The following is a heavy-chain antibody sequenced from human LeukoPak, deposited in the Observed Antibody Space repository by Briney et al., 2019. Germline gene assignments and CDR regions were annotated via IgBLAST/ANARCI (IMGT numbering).Heavy chain of an antibody. CDR1: GFTFSTYW. CDR3: ARISRITVFGVDYYGMDV. CDR2: INQDGSVK. J-gene: IGHJ6*02. V-gene: IGHV3-7*03. Sequence: GGSLRLSCAASGFTFSTYWMNWVRQAPGKGLEWVANINQDGSVKYYVDSVKGRFTISRDNAKNSLYLQMNSLSTEDTAVYYCARISRITVFGVDYYGMDVWGQGTTVTVSS. D-gene: IGHD3-3*01.